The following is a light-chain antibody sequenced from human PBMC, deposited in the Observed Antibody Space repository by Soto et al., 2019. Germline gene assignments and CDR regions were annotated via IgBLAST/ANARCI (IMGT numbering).Light chain of an antibody. CDR3: QQDNNVIPIT. J-gene: IGKJ4*01. CDR1: QSVGSSY. V-gene: IGKV3-15*01. CDR2: GAS. Sequence: DRIMTKDPTTRSVSPGERATLSCRASQSVGSSYLAWYQQKPGQAPRLLIYGASTRATGIPARFSGSGSGTEFTLTISILQSEDFAVYYCQQDNNVIPITFGGGSLVDIK.